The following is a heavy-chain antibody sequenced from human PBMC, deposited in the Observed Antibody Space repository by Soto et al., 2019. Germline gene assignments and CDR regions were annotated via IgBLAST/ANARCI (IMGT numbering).Heavy chain of an antibody. CDR1: GGSFSDFH. V-gene: IGHV4-34*01. CDR3: ARTHYSMDV. CDR2: IHHRGNT. J-gene: IGHJ6*03. Sequence: QVQLQQWGAGLLKPSETLSLTCAVYGGSFSDFHWSWIRQPPGKGLEWIGEIHHRGNTNYNPSLRSRVTMSVDTSQNQLSLKMTSVTAADTAVYYCARTHYSMDVWDKGTTVTVSS.